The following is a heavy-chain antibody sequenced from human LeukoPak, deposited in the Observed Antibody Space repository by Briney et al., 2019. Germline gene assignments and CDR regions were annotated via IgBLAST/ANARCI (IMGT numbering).Heavy chain of an antibody. CDR1: GYSINNYW. V-gene: IGHV5-51*01. J-gene: IGHJ5*02. D-gene: IGHD2-15*01. CDR3: ARQEYCSGGSCYTWFDP. Sequence: GESLKISCKGSGYSINNYWIGWVRQMPGKGLEWMGIIYPADSDIRYSPSFQGQVTISADKSISTAYLQWSSLKASDTTMYYCARQEYCSGGSCYTWFDPWGQGTLVTVSS. CDR2: IYPADSDI.